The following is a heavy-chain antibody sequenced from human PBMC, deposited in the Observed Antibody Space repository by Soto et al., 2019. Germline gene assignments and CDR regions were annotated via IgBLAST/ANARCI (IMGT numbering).Heavy chain of an antibody. J-gene: IGHJ6*02. CDR3: ARDDLGYCSGGSCYPFYYYYYGMDV. D-gene: IGHD2-15*01. CDR1: GFTFSSYS. CDR2: ISSSSSTI. Sequence: GALRLSCAASGFTFSSYSMNWVRQAPGKGLEWVSYISSSSSTIYYADSVKGRFTISRDNAKNSLYLQMNSLRDEDTAVYYCARDDLGYCSGGSCYPFYYYYYGMDVWGQGTTVTVSS. V-gene: IGHV3-48*02.